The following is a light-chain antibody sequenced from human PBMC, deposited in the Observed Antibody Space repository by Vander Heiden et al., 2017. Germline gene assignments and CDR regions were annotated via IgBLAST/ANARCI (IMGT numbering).Light chain of an antibody. V-gene: IGKV1-33*01. CDR2: GAS. CDR3: QQYLNLPL. CDR1: RDINIY. J-gene: IGKJ3*01. Sequence: DIQMTQSPSSLSASVGDRVTLTCQASRDINIYLNWYQQKPGKAPQLLIAGASRLETGVPSRFSGSGSGTEFTLTISSLQLEDIATYYCQQYLNLPLFGPGTKVXVK.